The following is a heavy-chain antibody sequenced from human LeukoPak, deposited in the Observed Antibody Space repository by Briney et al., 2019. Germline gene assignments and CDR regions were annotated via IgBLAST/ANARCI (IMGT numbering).Heavy chain of an antibody. CDR1: GCSISSYY. V-gene: IGHV4-59*01. CDR2: IYYSGST. D-gene: IGHD3-3*01. Sequence: SETLSLTCTVSGCSISSYYWSWIRQPPGKGLEWIGYIYYSGSTNYNPSLKSRVTISVDTSKNQFSLKLSSVTAADTAVYYCARGVLVYDLNWYFDLWGRGTLVTVSS. J-gene: IGHJ2*01. CDR3: ARGVLVYDLNWYFDL.